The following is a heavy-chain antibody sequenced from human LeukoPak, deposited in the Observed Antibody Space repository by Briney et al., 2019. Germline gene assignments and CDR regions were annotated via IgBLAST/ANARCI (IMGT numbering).Heavy chain of an antibody. CDR3: ARAMVYYFDY. CDR2: ISGSGAST. J-gene: IGHJ4*02. V-gene: IGHV3-23*01. Sequence: GGSLRLSCLTSGFTFSTNAMSWVRQAPGKGLEWISGISGSGASTYYADSVTGRFTISRDNSKNTLYLQMNSLRAEDTAVYYCARAMVYYFDYWGQGTLVTVSS. D-gene: IGHD2-8*01. CDR1: GFTFSTNA.